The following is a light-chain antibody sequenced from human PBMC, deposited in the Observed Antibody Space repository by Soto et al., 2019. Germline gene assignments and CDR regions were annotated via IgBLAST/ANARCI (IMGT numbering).Light chain of an antibody. CDR1: SSDVGGYNY. J-gene: IGLJ1*01. CDR3: SSYAGNNTLV. CDR2: EVS. Sequence: QSALTQPPSASGSPGQSVTISCTGTSSDVGGYNYVSWYQQHPRKAPKLIIYEVSKRPSGIPDRFSGSKAGNTASLSVSGVRGADEADYGCSSYAGNNTLVVGTGTKLPVL. V-gene: IGLV2-8*01.